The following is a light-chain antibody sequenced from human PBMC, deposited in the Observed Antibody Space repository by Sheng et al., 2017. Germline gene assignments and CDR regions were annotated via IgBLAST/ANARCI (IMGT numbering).Light chain of an antibody. CDR2: KVS. J-gene: IGKJ1*01. CDR1: ESLVNSDGNTY. V-gene: IGKV2-30*01. CDR3: MQGRHWAT. Sequence: DVVMTQSPLSLPVTLGQPASISCRSSESLVNSDGNTYLNWFHQRPGQSPRRLIYKVSNRDSGVPDRFSGSGSGTDFTLKISRVEAEDVGIYYCMQGRHWATFGQGTRVEIK.